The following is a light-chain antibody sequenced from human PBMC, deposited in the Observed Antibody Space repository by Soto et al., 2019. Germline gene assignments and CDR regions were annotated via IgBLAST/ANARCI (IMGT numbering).Light chain of an antibody. CDR1: QDINIY. V-gene: IGKV1-5*03. CDR3: QQYNNWPPWK. CDR2: KAS. Sequence: DSQLTQSPSSRSASVGDSVTITCQASQDINIYLNWYQQTPGKAPKLLIYKASSLESGAPSRFSGSGSGTDFTLTISSLQSEDFAVYYCQQYNNWPPWKFGQGTKVDIK. J-gene: IGKJ1*01.